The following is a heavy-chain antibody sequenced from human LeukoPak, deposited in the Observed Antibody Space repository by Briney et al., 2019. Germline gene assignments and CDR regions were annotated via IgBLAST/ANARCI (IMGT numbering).Heavy chain of an antibody. CDR3: ARDAAAGPEYYYGMDV. D-gene: IGHD6-13*01. V-gene: IGHV1-18*01. CDR2: MSAYNGNT. Sequence: ASVKVSCKASGYTFTSYGISGVRQAAGQGLEWMGWMSAYNGNTNYAQKLQGRVTMTTDTSTSTAYMELRSLTSDDTAVYYCARDAAAGPEYYYGMDVWGQGTTVTVSS. J-gene: IGHJ6*02. CDR1: GYTFTSYG.